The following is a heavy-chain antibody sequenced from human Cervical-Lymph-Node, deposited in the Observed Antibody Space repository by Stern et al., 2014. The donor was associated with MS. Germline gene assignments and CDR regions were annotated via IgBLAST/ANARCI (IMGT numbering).Heavy chain of an antibody. V-gene: IGHV3-11*01. D-gene: IGHD1-26*01. CDR1: GFTFSDSY. CDR3: ARPPPFAGSVLYPDNCFDS. J-gene: IGHJ5*01. CDR2: VSSTGSIM. Sequence: VQLVESGGGLVKPGGSLRLACRASGFTFSDSYMSWIRRAPGKALEWVSYVSSTGSIMYYADSVKGRFTISGNNAENYLYLKMNSLKVEDTAVYFCARPPPFAGSVLYPDNCFDSGGRGPLAPV.